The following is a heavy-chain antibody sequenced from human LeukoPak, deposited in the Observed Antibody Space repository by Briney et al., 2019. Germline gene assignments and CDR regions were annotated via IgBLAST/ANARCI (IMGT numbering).Heavy chain of an antibody. Sequence: GGSLRLSCAASGFPVSSNYMNWVRQASGKGLEWVGRIRSKANSYATAYAASVKGRFTISRDDSKNTAYLQMNSLKTEDTAVYYCLPAPVNWNDGGQLDYWGQGTLVTVSS. CDR1: GFPVSSNY. J-gene: IGHJ4*02. CDR2: IRSKANSYAT. V-gene: IGHV3-73*01. CDR3: LPAPVNWNDGGQLDY. D-gene: IGHD1-1*01.